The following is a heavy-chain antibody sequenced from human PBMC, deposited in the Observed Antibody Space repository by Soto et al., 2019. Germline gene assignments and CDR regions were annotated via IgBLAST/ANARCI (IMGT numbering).Heavy chain of an antibody. V-gene: IGHV4-59*01. D-gene: IGHD6-19*01. Sequence: SETLSLTCSVSGGSISGSYWSWIRQSPGKGLEWLGYVYYTGSTNYSPSLRSRVSISVDTSKNEFSLRLSSVTAADTAVYFCARSVAVPGAHIDYWGQGTQVTVAS. J-gene: IGHJ4*02. CDR3: ARSVAVPGAHIDY. CDR1: GGSISGSY. CDR2: VYYTGST.